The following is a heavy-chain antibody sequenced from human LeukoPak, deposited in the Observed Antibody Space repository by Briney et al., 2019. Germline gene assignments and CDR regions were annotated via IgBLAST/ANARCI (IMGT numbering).Heavy chain of an antibody. D-gene: IGHD7-27*01. CDR3: ARDDPRWGTSGDY. CDR2: ISSSSTYI. Sequence: GGSLRLSCVASGFTFSAYTVNWVRQAPGKGLEWVSFISSSSTYIYYADSLKGRFTISRDNAKNSLYLQMNSLRAEDTAVYYCARDDPRWGTSGDYWGQGTLDTVSS. J-gene: IGHJ4*02. CDR1: GFTFSAYT. V-gene: IGHV3-21*01.